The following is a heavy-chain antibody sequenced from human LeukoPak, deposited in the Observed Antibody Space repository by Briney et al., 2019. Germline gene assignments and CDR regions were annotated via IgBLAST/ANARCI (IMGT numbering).Heavy chain of an antibody. CDR1: GFTFSSYG. Sequence: GGSLRLSCAASGFTFSSYGMHWVRQAPGKGLEWVAVISYDGSNKYYADSVKGRFTISRDNSKNTLYLQMNSLRAEDTAVYYCARDGTDDSSVYSWFDPWGQGTLVTVSS. CDR2: ISYDGSNK. D-gene: IGHD3-22*01. CDR3: ARDGTDDSSVYSWFDP. V-gene: IGHV3-30*03. J-gene: IGHJ5*02.